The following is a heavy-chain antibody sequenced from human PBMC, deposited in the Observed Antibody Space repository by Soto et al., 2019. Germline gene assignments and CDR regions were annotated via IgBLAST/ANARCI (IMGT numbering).Heavy chain of an antibody. Sequence: HLVQSGPEVKKPGASITVSCKTSGDTFTNFGLSWVRQAPGQGLEWMGWIATYNSNRNYAQKFQGRLTLTTDTSTSTAYMELKNLGYDDTAVYYCARVDRGVVNWFDPWGQGTLVTVSS. CDR1: GDTFTNFG. V-gene: IGHV1-18*01. CDR2: IATYNSNR. D-gene: IGHD3-10*01. CDR3: ARVDRGVVNWFDP. J-gene: IGHJ5*02.